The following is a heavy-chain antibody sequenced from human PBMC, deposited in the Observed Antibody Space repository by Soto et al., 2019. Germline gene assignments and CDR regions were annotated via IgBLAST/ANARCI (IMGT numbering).Heavy chain of an antibody. CDR3: ARREYSGHAGFFDP. D-gene: IGHD5-12*01. Sequence: SETLSLTCAVYGGSFSGYYWSWIRQPPGKGLEWIGEINHSGSTNYNPSLESRVTISVDTSKNQFSLKVSSVTAADTAVYYCARREYSGHAGFFDPWGQGTLVTVSS. CDR1: GGSFSGYY. CDR2: INHSGST. J-gene: IGHJ5*02. V-gene: IGHV4-34*01.